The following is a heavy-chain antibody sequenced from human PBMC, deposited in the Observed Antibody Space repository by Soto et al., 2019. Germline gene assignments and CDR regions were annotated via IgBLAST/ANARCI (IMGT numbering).Heavy chain of an antibody. V-gene: IGHV4-34*01. CDR3: ARGFCSGGSCNLHFDY. J-gene: IGHJ4*02. CDR1: GGSFSGYY. Sequence: QVQLQQWGAGLLKSSETLSLTCAVHGGSFSGYYWSWIRQPPGKGLEWIGEIIHSGATNYNPSLNSRVTVSGDTSKNQFSLKLSSVTAADTAVYYCARGFCSGGSCNLHFDYWGQGTLVTVSS. CDR2: IIHSGAT. D-gene: IGHD2-15*01.